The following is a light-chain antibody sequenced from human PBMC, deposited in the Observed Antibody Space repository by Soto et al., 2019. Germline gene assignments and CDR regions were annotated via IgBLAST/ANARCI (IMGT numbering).Light chain of an antibody. V-gene: IGLV2-8*01. J-gene: IGLJ1*01. Sequence: QSVLTQPPSASGSPGQSVTISCTGATSDVGAYDYVSWYQQHPGKVPKLMIYEVSKRPSGVPDRFSGSKSGNTASLTVSGLQVEDEVDYYCASYAGSDFYSFGTGTKVPVL. CDR2: EVS. CDR1: TSDVGAYDY. CDR3: ASYAGSDFYS.